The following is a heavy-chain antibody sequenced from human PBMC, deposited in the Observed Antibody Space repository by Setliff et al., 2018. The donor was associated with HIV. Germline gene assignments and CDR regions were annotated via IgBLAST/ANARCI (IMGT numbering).Heavy chain of an antibody. V-gene: IGHV4-4*07. CDR1: NGSISNYY. D-gene: IGHD3-16*01. J-gene: IGHJ4*01. CDR3: AREGGTGRFFDY. CDR2: IHTSGIT. Sequence: SETLSLTCSVSNGSISNYYWTWIRQPAGKGLEWIGRIHTSGITNYNPSLKSRVNMSLDTSENYFSLNLTSVTAADTAVYYCAREGGTGRFFDYWGQGTPVTVSS.